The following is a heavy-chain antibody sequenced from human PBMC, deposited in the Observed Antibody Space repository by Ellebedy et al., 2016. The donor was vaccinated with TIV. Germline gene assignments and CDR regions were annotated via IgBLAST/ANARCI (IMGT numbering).Heavy chain of an antibody. CDR2: ISAYNGHT. V-gene: IGHV1-18*04. Sequence: AASVKVSCKASGYTFTSYGISWARQAPGQGLEWMGWISAYNGHTNYAQKLQGRVTMTTDTSTSTAYMELRSLRSDDTAVYYCARLKGSSWYVEARGGYYFDYWGQGTLVTVSS. CDR1: GYTFTSYG. D-gene: IGHD6-13*01. CDR3: ARLKGSSWYVEARGGYYFDY. J-gene: IGHJ4*02.